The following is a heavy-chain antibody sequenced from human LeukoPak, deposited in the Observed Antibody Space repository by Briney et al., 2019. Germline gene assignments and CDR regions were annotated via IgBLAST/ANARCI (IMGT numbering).Heavy chain of an antibody. CDR1: GFTFSGYS. J-gene: IGHJ4*02. D-gene: IGHD3-9*01. Sequence: GGSLRLSCAASGFTFSGYSTTWVRQAPGKGLEWVANIKPDGSEKYYVNSLKGRFIISRGNGKNSLYLQMNSLRAEDTAVYYCARPFSVHFDWDFWGQGTLVTVSS. CDR2: IKPDGSEK. CDR3: ARPFSVHFDWDF. V-gene: IGHV3-7*01.